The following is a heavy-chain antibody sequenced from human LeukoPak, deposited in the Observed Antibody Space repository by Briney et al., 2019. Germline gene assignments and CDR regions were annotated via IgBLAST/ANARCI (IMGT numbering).Heavy chain of an antibody. Sequence: SETLSLTCTVSGGSISSSSYYWSWIRQPAGKGLEWIGRIYTSGSTNYNPSLKSRVTMSVDTSKNQFSLKLSSVTAADTAVYYCARDDGAFDIWGQGTMVTVSS. J-gene: IGHJ3*02. V-gene: IGHV4-61*02. CDR3: ARDDGAFDI. CDR2: IYTSGST. CDR1: GGSISSSSYY.